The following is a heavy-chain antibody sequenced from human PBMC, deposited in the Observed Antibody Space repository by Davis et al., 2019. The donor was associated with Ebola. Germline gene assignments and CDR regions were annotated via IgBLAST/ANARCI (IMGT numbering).Heavy chain of an antibody. V-gene: IGHV3-11*01. CDR3: GRGHWGLDY. CDR2: INLGGDTI. CDR1: GFTFSGHY. Sequence: GESLKISCSASGFTFSGHYMTWIRQAPGKGLEWVSYINLGGDTIEYADSVKGRFNTSRDDAKSSLYLQMNSLRAEDTAVYYCGRGHWGLDYWGRGTLVIVSS. J-gene: IGHJ4*02. D-gene: IGHD7-27*01.